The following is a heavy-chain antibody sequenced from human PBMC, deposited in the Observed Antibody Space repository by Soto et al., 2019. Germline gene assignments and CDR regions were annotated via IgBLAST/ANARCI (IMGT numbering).Heavy chain of an antibody. CDR3: TRVKVPSYYGMDV. J-gene: IGHJ6*02. CDR2: IRSKAYGGTT. Sequence: WVRQAPGKGLEWVGFIRSKAYGGTTEYAASVKGRFTISRDDSKSIAYLQMNSLKTEDTAVYYCTRVKVPSYYGMDVWGQGTTVTVSS. V-gene: IGHV3-49*02.